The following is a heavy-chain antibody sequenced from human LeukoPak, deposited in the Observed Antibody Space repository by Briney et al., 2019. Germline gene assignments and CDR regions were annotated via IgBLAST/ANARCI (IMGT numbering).Heavy chain of an antibody. V-gene: IGHV3-21*01. CDR1: GFTFSNYS. Sequence: GGSLRLSCAASGFTFSNYSMNWARQAPGKGLEWVSSISSSRSYIKYADSVKGRFTISRHNAKNSLYLQMNSLRAEDTAVYYCARGDGYYYDSSGSLIYYYYGMDVWGQGTTVTVSS. CDR3: ARGDGYYYDSSGSLIYYYYGMDV. J-gene: IGHJ6*02. D-gene: IGHD3-22*01. CDR2: ISSSRSYI.